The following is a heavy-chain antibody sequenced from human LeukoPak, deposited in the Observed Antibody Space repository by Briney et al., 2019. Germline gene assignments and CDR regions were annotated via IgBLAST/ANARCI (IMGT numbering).Heavy chain of an antibody. Sequence: SETLSLTCTVSGGSISSYYWSWIRQPPGKGLEWIGYIYYSGSTNYNPSLKSRVTISVDTSKNQFSLKLSSVTAADTAVYYCAREEERRYYGSGSYKPINYWGQGTLVTVSS. CDR3: AREEERRYYGSGSYKPINY. CDR1: GGSISSYY. V-gene: IGHV4-59*01. CDR2: IYYSGST. J-gene: IGHJ4*02. D-gene: IGHD3-10*01.